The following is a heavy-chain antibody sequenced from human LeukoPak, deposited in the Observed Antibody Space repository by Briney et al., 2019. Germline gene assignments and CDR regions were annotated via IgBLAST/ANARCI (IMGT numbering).Heavy chain of an antibody. J-gene: IGHJ4*02. CDR1: GSTFSSYG. D-gene: IGHD3-22*01. CDR3: AKSGTLTYYYDSSGYYFDY. Sequence: GGSLRLSCAASGSTFSSYGMSWVRQAPGKGLEWVSAFSGSGGSTYYADSVKGRFTISRDNSKNTLYLQMNSLRAEDTAVYYCAKSGTLTYYYDSSGYYFDYWGQGTLVTVSS. CDR2: FSGSGGST. V-gene: IGHV3-23*01.